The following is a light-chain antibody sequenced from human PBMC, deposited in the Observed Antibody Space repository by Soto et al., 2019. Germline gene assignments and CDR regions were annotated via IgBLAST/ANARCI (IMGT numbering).Light chain of an antibody. CDR3: QQRHMWTIT. CDR2: DAY. Sequence: IVMTQSPATLSVSPGERATLSCRASQSVSSDLAWYQHKPGQAPRLLIYDAYNRATGIPPRFSGSGSGTDFTLTISSLENEDSAVYDCQQRHMWTITFGQGTRLEIK. CDR1: QSVSSD. V-gene: IGKV3-11*01. J-gene: IGKJ5*01.